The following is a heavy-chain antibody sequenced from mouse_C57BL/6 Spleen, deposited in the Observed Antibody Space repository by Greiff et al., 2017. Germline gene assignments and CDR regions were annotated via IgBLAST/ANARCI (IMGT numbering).Heavy chain of an antibody. J-gene: IGHJ2*01. CDR3: TREGLQLRLRGFDY. CDR1: GFNIKDDY. D-gene: IGHD3-2*02. Sequence: VQLKESGAELVRPGASVKLSCTASGFNIKDDYMHWVKQRPEQGLEWIGWIDPENGDTESASKFQGKAPITADTASNTAYLQLSSLTSEDTAVYYCTREGLQLRLRGFDYGGQGTTLTVSA. CDR2: IDPENGDT. V-gene: IGHV14-4*01.